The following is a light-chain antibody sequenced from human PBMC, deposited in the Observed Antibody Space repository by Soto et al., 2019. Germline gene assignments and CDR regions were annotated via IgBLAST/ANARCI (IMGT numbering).Light chain of an antibody. CDR3: ASYTTSSTVV. CDR2: DVS. V-gene: IGLV2-14*01. Sequence: QSALTQPASVSGSPGQSITISCTGTSSDVGGYNYVSWYQQQPGKAPKFMIYDVSNRPSGVSNRFSGSKSGNTASLTISGIQAEDEADYYCASYTTSSTVVFGGGTKLTVL. J-gene: IGLJ3*02. CDR1: SSDVGGYNY.